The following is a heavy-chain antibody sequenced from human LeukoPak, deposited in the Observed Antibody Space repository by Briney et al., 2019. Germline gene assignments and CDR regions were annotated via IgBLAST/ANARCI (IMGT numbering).Heavy chain of an antibody. D-gene: IGHD6-13*01. CDR3: ARGPRSGYSSSWYQREYFQH. Sequence: SETLSLTCTVSGGSISSYYWSWIRQPAGKGLEWIGRIYTSGSTNYNPSLKSRVTISVDTSKNQFSLKLSSVTAADTAVYYCARGPRSGYSSSWYQREYFQHWGQGTLVTVSS. CDR2: IYTSGST. CDR1: GGSISSYY. J-gene: IGHJ1*01. V-gene: IGHV4-4*07.